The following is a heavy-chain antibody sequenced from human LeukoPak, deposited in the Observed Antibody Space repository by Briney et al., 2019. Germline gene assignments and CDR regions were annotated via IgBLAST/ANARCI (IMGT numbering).Heavy chain of an antibody. V-gene: IGHV3-11*01. J-gene: IGHJ4*02. Sequence: PGGSLRLSCVASGFAFSDYYMNWIRQAPGKGLEWVSYISNDGTTKYYADSVKGRITISRDNAKNSLYLQMNSLRAEDTAVYYCARVKRDCSGGTCYCYDYWGQGTLVTVSS. CDR2: ISNDGTTK. D-gene: IGHD2-15*01. CDR3: ARVKRDCSGGTCYCYDY. CDR1: GFAFSDYY.